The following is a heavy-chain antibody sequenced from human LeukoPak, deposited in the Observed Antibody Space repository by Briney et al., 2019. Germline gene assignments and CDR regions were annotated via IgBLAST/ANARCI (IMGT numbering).Heavy chain of an antibody. J-gene: IGHJ4*02. CDR2: IYYSGST. Sequence: SETLSLTCTVSGGSISSYYWSWIRQPPGKGLEWIGYIYYSGSTNYNPSLKSRVTISVDTSKNQFSLKLSSVTAADTAVYYCARLSIAAAERLDYWGQGTLVTVSS. CDR1: GGSISSYY. D-gene: IGHD6-13*01. V-gene: IGHV4-59*01. CDR3: ARLSIAAAERLDY.